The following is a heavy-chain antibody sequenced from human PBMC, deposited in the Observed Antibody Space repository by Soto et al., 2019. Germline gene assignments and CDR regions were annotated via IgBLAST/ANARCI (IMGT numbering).Heavy chain of an antibody. Sequence: QVQLQQWGAGLLKPSETLSLTCAVYGGSFSGYCWSWIRQPPGTGLEWIGEINHSGSTNYNPSRKSLVTTSVDTSKNQFSRKLSSVTAADTAVYYCARGYYGGNSGRYFDYWGQGTLVTVSS. CDR2: INHSGST. V-gene: IGHV4-34*01. CDR3: ARGYYGGNSGRYFDY. D-gene: IGHD4-17*01. CDR1: GGSFSGYC. J-gene: IGHJ4*02.